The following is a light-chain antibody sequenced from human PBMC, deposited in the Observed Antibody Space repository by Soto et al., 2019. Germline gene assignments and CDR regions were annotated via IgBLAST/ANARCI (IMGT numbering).Light chain of an antibody. CDR3: MQALQTPFT. CDR1: QSLLHSNGYNY. J-gene: IGKJ4*01. CDR2: LGS. Sequence: DIVMTRSPLSLPVTPGEPASISCRSSQSLLHSNGYNYLDWYLQKPGQSPQLLIYLGSNRASGVPDRFSGSGSGTDFTLKISRVEAEDVGVYYCMQALQTPFTFGGGTKVEIK. V-gene: IGKV2-28*01.